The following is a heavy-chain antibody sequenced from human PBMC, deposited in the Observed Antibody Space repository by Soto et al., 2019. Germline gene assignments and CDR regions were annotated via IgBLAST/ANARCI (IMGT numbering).Heavy chain of an antibody. CDR1: GFTFSSYA. D-gene: IGHD6-6*01. Sequence: PGGSLRLSCAASGFTFSSYAMSWVRQAPGKGLEWVSAISGSGGSTYYADSVKGRFTISRDNSKNMLYLQMNSLRAEDTAVYYCAKDPYSSSWSDYMDVWGKGTTVTVSS. J-gene: IGHJ6*03. CDR3: AKDPYSSSWSDYMDV. V-gene: IGHV3-23*01. CDR2: ISGSGGST.